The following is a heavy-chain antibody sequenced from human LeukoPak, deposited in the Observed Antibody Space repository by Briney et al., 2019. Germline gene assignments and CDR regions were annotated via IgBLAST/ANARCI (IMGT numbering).Heavy chain of an antibody. V-gene: IGHV3-30*02. J-gene: IGHJ6*03. Sequence: PGGSLRLSCAASGFTFSSYGMHWVRQAPGKGLEWVAFIRYDGSNKYYADSVKGRFTISRDNSKNTLYLQMNSLRAEDTAVYYCAKFAGPNYYYYYYMHVWGKGTTVTVSS. CDR2: IRYDGSNK. CDR3: AKFAGPNYYYYYYMHV. CDR1: GFTFSSYG.